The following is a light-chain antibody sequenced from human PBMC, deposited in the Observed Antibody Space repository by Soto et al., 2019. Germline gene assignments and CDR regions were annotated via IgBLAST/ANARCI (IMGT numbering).Light chain of an antibody. CDR2: SNN. Sequence: QSVLTQPPSASGTPGQRVTISCSGSSSNIGSNTVNWYQQLPGTAPKLLIYSNNQQPSGVPDRFSGSKSGTSASLAIRGLQSEDEADYYCAAWDDSLNVVFGGGTQLTVL. J-gene: IGLJ2*01. CDR1: SSNIGSNT. V-gene: IGLV1-44*01. CDR3: AAWDDSLNVV.